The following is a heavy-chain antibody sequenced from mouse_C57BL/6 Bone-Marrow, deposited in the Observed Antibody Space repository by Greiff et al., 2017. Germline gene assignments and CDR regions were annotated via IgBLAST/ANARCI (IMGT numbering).Heavy chain of an antibody. D-gene: IGHD3-2*02. CDR3: AKSRQLRLRNAMDY. V-gene: IGHV2-5*01. Sequence: QVQLQQSGPGLVQPSQSLSITCTVSGFSLTSYGVHWVRQSPGKGLEWLGVIWRGGSTDYNAAFMSRLSITKDNSKSQVFFKMNSLQADDTAIYYCAKSRQLRLRNAMDYWGQGTSVTGSS. J-gene: IGHJ4*01. CDR1: GFSLTSYG. CDR2: IWRGGST.